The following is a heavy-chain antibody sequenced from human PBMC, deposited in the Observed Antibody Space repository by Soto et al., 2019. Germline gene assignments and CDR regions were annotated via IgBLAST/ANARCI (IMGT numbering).Heavy chain of an antibody. CDR2: ISGGNGNT. CDR1: GYMFTKSA. Sequence: ASAKVSCKASGYMFTKSAMHWVRQAPGQRLEWMGWISGGNGNTKYSPKLQDRVTITRDTSASTANMELSSLRSEDTAFYYCARDGVAAGNINFDYWGQGTLVTVSS. D-gene: IGHD6-19*01. J-gene: IGHJ4*02. V-gene: IGHV1-3*01. CDR3: ARDGVAAGNINFDY.